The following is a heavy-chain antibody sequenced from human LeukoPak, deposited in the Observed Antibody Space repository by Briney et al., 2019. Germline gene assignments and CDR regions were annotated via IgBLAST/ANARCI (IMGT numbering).Heavy chain of an antibody. V-gene: IGHV4-4*07. J-gene: IGHJ4*02. Sequence: PSETLSFTCTVSGGSISSYYWSWIRPPAGKGLEWIGRIYISGSTNYNPSLKSRVTMSADTSKNQFSLKLYSVTAADTAVYYCARTRSYCSSTSCYPNYFDYWGQGTLVTVSS. D-gene: IGHD2-2*01. CDR3: ARTRSYCSSTSCYPNYFDY. CDR2: IYISGST. CDR1: GGSISSYY.